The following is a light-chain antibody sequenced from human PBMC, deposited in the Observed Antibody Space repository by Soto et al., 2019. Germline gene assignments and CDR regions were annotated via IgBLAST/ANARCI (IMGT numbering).Light chain of an antibody. CDR2: DAS. CDR3: QQRSNWLPT. J-gene: IGKJ5*01. CDR1: QSVSSY. V-gene: IGKV3-11*01. Sequence: EIVWTHSPATLSLSAGERATLSCCARQSVSSYLAWYQPKPCQAPRLLIYDASNRATGIAARFGGSGSGTDFTLTISSLEPEDCAVYFCQQRSNWLPTFGQGTRVEIK.